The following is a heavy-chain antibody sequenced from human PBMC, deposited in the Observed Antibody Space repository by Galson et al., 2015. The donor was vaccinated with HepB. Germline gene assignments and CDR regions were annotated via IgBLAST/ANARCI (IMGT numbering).Heavy chain of an antibody. CDR3: AKGVRQWLVRPRNAFDI. V-gene: IGHV3-30*18. Sequence: SLRLSCAASGFTFSSYGMHWVRQAPGKGLEWVAVISYDGSNKYYADSVKGRFTISRDNSKNTLYLQMNSLRAEDTAVYYCAKGVRQWLVRPRNAFDIWGQGTMVTVSS. D-gene: IGHD6-19*01. CDR1: GFTFSSYG. J-gene: IGHJ3*02. CDR2: ISYDGSNK.